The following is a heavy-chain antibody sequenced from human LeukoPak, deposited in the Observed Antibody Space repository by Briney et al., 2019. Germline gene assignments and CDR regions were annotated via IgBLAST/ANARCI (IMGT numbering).Heavy chain of an antibody. J-gene: IGHJ3*02. CDR3: AKGSSGSYSLDAFDI. Sequence: GGSLRLSCAASGFTFSSYSMNWVRQAPGKGLEWVSYISSSSSTIYYADSVKGRFTISRDNAKNSLYLQMNSLRVEDMAFYYCAKGSSGSYSLDAFDIWGQGTMVTVSS. V-gene: IGHV3-48*04. CDR2: ISSSSSTI. CDR1: GFTFSSYS. D-gene: IGHD3-10*01.